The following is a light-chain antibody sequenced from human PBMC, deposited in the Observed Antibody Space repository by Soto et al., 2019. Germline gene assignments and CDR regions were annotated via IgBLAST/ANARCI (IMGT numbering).Light chain of an antibody. V-gene: IGKV1-39*01. Sequence: IQVTQSPYSLSAFVGDRVTITCRASQSIASYLNWYQQKPGKAPKFLIYAASTLQSGVPSRFSGSGSGTDFTLTISSLQPEDFATYFCQQSYSTPITFGQGTRLEIK. CDR2: AAS. J-gene: IGKJ5*01. CDR1: QSIASY. CDR3: QQSYSTPIT.